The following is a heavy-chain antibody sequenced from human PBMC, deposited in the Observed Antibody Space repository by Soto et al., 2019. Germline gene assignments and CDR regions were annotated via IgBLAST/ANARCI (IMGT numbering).Heavy chain of an antibody. Sequence: QVQLVESGGGVVQPGRSLRLSCAASGFTFSSYGMHWVRQAPGKGLEWVAVIWYDGSNKYYADSVKGRFTISRDNSKNTLYLQMNSRRAEDTAVYYCARDRRIEIGYFDLWGRGTLVTVSS. CDR1: GFTFSSYG. CDR2: IWYDGSNK. CDR3: ARDRRIEIGYFDL. V-gene: IGHV3-33*01. J-gene: IGHJ2*01.